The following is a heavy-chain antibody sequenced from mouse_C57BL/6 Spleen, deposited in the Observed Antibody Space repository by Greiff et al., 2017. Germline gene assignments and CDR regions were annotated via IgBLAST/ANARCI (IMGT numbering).Heavy chain of an antibody. CDR1: GYTFTTYP. J-gene: IGHJ2*01. Sequence: VKVVESGAELVKPGASVKMSCKASGYTFTTYPIEWMKQNHGKSLEWIGNFHPYNDDTKYNEKFKGKATLTVEKSSSTVYLELSRLTSDDSAVYYCARGAVVEYYFDDWGQGTTLTVSS. D-gene: IGHD1-1*01. CDR2: FHPYNDDT. CDR3: ARGAVVEYYFDD. V-gene: IGHV1-47*01.